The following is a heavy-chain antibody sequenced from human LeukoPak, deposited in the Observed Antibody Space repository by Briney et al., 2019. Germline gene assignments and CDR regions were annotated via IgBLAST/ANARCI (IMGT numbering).Heavy chain of an antibody. Sequence: PSETLSLTCTVSAGSISSYYWSLIRQPPGKGLEWIGYIYYSGSTNYNPSLKSRVTISVDTSKNQFSLKLSSVTAADTAVYYCARLSPSPRTYYYDSSGYPPNAVFDYWGQGTLVTVSS. J-gene: IGHJ4*02. CDR1: AGSISSYY. V-gene: IGHV4-59*08. CDR2: IYYSGST. D-gene: IGHD3-22*01. CDR3: ARLSPSPRTYYYDSSGYPPNAVFDY.